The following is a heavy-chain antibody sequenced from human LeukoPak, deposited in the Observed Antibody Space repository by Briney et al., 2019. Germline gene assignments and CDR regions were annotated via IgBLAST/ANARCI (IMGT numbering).Heavy chain of an antibody. CDR1: GFTFDDYG. CDR2: MSWDSESI. J-gene: IGHJ4*02. D-gene: IGHD3-22*01. Sequence: SLRLSCAASGFTFDDYGMHWVRQAPGKGLEWVSGMSWDSESIGYADSVKGRFTISRDNAKNSQYLQMNSLRPEDTAFYYCARGDSTGFYYAVFDYWGQGALVTVSS. V-gene: IGHV3-9*01. CDR3: ARGDSTGFYYAVFDY.